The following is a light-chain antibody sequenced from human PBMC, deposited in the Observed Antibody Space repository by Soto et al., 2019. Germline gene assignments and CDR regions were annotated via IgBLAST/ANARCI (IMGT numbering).Light chain of an antibody. CDR3: SSHTSSSTRLL. J-gene: IGLJ2*01. Sequence: QSALTQPASVSGSPGQSITISCTGTNSDVGGYNFVSWYQQHPGKAPKLLIYEVSYRPSGVSNRFSGSKSGNTASLTISGLQAEDEADYHSSSHTSSSTRLLFGGGTKLTVL. V-gene: IGLV2-14*01. CDR2: EVS. CDR1: NSDVGGYNF.